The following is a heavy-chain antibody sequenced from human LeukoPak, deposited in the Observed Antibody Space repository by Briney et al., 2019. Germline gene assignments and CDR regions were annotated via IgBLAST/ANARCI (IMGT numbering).Heavy chain of an antibody. Sequence: PGGSLRLSCAASGFTFSSYAMSWVRQAPGKGLEWVSAISGSGGSTYYADSVKGRFTISRDNSKNTLYLQMNSLRAEDTAVYYCAKDADYYDSSGYYYGAHNFDYWGQGTLVTVSS. V-gene: IGHV3-23*01. J-gene: IGHJ4*02. CDR2: ISGSGGST. CDR1: GFTFSSYA. D-gene: IGHD3-22*01. CDR3: AKDADYYDSSGYYYGAHNFDY.